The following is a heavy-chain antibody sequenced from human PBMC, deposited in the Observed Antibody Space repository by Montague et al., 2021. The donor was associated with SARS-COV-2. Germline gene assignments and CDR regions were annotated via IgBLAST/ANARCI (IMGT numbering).Heavy chain of an antibody. Sequence: SLRLSCAASGFAFNNFAMTWVRQPPEKGLEWVSSIFVSGAGTYYADSVQGRFTISRDNSRNTLYLQMNSLGAEDTAKYYCAKQTGAGAIVYWYFDLWGRGTVVSVSS. D-gene: IGHD6-25*01. J-gene: IGHJ2*01. CDR3: AKQTGAGAIVYWYFDL. V-gene: IGHV3-23*01. CDR2: IFVSGAGT. CDR1: GFAFNNFA.